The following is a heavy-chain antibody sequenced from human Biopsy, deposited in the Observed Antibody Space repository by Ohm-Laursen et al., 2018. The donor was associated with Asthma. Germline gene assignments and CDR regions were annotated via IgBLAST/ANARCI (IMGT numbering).Heavy chain of an antibody. CDR1: GFAVSRDH. CDR3: ARGDSSNWSHYYFGY. Sequence: GSLRPPCAASGFAVSRDHMFWVRQAPGKGLEWVSVIYSGGTSHTADSVRGRFTISRDYSKNTLYLQMHSLRAEDTAVYYCARGDSSNWSHYYFGYWGQGTLVTVSS. D-gene: IGHD3-22*01. J-gene: IGHJ4*02. CDR2: IYSGGTS. V-gene: IGHV3-53*01.